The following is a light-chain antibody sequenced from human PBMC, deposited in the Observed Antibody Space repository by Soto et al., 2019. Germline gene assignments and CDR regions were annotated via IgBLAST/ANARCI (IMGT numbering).Light chain of an antibody. CDR3: SSYTSSSTLLV. Sequence: QSVLTQPASVSGSPGQSITISCPGTSSNVGGYNYVSWYQQHPGKAPKLMIYEVSNRPSGVSNRFSGSKSGNTASLTISGLQAEDEADYYCSSYTSSSTLLVFGGGTKLTVL. J-gene: IGLJ2*01. V-gene: IGLV2-14*01. CDR1: SSNVGGYNY. CDR2: EVS.